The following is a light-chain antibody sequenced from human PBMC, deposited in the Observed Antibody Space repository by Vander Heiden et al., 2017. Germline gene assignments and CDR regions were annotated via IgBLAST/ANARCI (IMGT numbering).Light chain of an antibody. V-gene: IGKV3-11*01. CDR2: DAS. Sequence: EFVLTQSPATLSLSPGERATLSCRASQSVSSYLAWYQQKPGQAPRLLIYDASNRAAGIPARFSGSGSGTDFTLTISSLEPEDFAVYYCQQRRDWPLTFGGGIKVEIK. J-gene: IGKJ4*01. CDR1: QSVSSY. CDR3: QQRRDWPLT.